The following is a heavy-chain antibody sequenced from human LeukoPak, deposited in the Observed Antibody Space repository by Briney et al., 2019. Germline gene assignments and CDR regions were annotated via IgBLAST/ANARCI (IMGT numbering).Heavy chain of an antibody. Sequence: SGTLSLTCTVSGGSISSYYWSWIRQPPGKGLEWIGYIDYSGSTNYNPSLKSRVTISVDTSKNQFSLKLSSVTAADTAVYYCASSSGWYQAFDIWGQGTMVTVSS. CDR1: GGSISSYY. CDR2: IDYSGST. V-gene: IGHV4-59*01. D-gene: IGHD6-19*01. J-gene: IGHJ3*02. CDR3: ASSSGWYQAFDI.